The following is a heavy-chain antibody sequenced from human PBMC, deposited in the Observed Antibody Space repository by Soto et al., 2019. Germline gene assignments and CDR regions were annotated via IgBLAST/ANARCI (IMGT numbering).Heavy chain of an antibody. V-gene: IGHV4-34*01. J-gene: IGHJ4*02. Sequence: SETLSLTCAVYGGSFSGYYCSWIRQPPGKGLEWIGEINHSGSTSYNPSLKSRVTISVDTSKNQLSLKLSSVTAADTAVYYCARGYAAPRAADWGQGTLVTVSS. CDR2: INHSGST. D-gene: IGHD2-15*01. CDR3: ARGYAAPRAAD. CDR1: GGSFSGYY.